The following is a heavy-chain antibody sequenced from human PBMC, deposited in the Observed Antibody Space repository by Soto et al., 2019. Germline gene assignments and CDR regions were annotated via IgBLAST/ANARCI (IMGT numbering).Heavy chain of an antibody. CDR3: ARSVMTWAGTAERAFDS. V-gene: IGHV1-69*02. D-gene: IGHD1-1*01. CDR1: GGTFSSYT. CDR2: IIPILGIA. Sequence: GASVKVSCKASGGTFSSYTISWVRQAPGQGLEWMGRIIPILGIANYAQKFQGRVTITADKSTSTAYMELSSLRSEDTAVYYCARSVMTWAGTAERAFDSWGQGTLSPSPQ. J-gene: IGHJ4*02.